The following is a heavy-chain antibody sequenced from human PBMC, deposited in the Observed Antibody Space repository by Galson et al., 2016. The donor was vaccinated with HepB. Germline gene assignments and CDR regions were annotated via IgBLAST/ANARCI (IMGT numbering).Heavy chain of an antibody. CDR1: GGSISSYY. V-gene: IGHV4-59*01. CDR2: IYYSGST. CDR3: ARDRDSSSYYSLDY. D-gene: IGHD3-22*01. Sequence: SETLSLTCTVSGGSISSYYWSWIRQPPGQGLEWIGYIYYSGSTSYNPSFKSRVTISVDTSKNQFSLKLRSVTAAATAVYYCARDRDSSSYYSLDYRGQGTPVTVSS. J-gene: IGHJ4*02.